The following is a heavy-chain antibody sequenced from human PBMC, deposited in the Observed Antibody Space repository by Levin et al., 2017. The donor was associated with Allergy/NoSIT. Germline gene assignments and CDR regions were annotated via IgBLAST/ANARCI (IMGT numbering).Heavy chain of an antibody. CDR3: VREIAEEGT. CDR2: ISDDGSSE. Sequence: GESLKISCAASGFTFSNYAMHWVRQAPGKGLEWVGVISDDGSSEFYIDSVKGRFTISRDNSKNRLCLQMDSLRAEDTALYYCVREIAEEGTWGQGTLVIVSS. V-gene: IGHV3-30-3*01. CDR1: GFTFSNYA. D-gene: IGHD1-1*01. J-gene: IGHJ4*02.